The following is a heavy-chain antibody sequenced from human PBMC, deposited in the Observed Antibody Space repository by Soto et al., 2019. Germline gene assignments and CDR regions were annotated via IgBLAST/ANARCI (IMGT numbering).Heavy chain of an antibody. D-gene: IGHD6-6*01. Sequence: QVQLQESGPGLVKPSQTLSLTCTVSGGSISSGDYYWSWIRQPPGKGLEWIGYIYYSGSTYYNPSIKSRVTISVDTSKNQFSMKLSSVTAADTAVYYCARERPDGARLDPWGQGTLVTVSS. CDR3: ARERPDGARLDP. CDR1: GGSISSGDYY. J-gene: IGHJ5*02. V-gene: IGHV4-30-4*01. CDR2: IYYSGST.